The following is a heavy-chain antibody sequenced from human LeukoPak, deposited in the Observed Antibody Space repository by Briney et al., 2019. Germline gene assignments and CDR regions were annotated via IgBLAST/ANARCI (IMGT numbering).Heavy chain of an antibody. V-gene: IGHV1-46*01. Sequence: ASVKVSCKASGYTFTSYYMHWVRQAPGQGLEWMGIINPSGGSTSYAQKFQGRVTMTRDTSTSTVYMELSSLRSEDTAAYYCARAPPRYRYSGSYSSWGQGTLVTVSS. J-gene: IGHJ4*02. CDR2: INPSGGST. D-gene: IGHD1-26*01. CDR3: ARAPPRYRYSGSYSS. CDR1: GYTFTSYY.